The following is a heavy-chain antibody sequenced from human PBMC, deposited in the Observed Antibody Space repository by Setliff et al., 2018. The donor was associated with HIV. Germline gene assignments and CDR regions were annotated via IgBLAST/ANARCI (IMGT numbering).Heavy chain of an antibody. CDR1: GASFSGYY. D-gene: IGHD6-19*01. CDR3: ARYSSGWYAHF. V-gene: IGHV4-34*01. Sequence: SETLSLTCAVYGASFSGYYWSWIRQPPGKGLEWIGGINHSGSTNYNPSLKSRVTISVDTSKNQFSLNLTSVTAADTAVYYCARYSSGWYAHFWGQGTLVTSPQ. CDR2: INHSGST. J-gene: IGHJ4*02.